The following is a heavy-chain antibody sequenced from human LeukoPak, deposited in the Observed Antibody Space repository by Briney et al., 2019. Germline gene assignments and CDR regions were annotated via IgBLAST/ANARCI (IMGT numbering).Heavy chain of an antibody. Sequence: SETLSLTCAVYGGSFSGYYWSWIRQPPGKGLEWIGEINHSGSTNYNPSLKSRVTISVDTSKNQFSLKLSSVTAADTAVYYCARGVGASIIAVASMKYNWFDPWGQGTLVTVSS. J-gene: IGHJ5*02. V-gene: IGHV4-34*01. CDR2: INHSGST. D-gene: IGHD6-13*01. CDR1: GGSFSGYY. CDR3: ARGVGASIIAVASMKYNWFDP.